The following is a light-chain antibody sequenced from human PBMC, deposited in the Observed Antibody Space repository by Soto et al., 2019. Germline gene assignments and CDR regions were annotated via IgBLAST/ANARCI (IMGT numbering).Light chain of an antibody. CDR1: QSVSSN. V-gene: IGKV3-15*01. CDR2: GAS. Sequence: EIVMTQSPATLSVSPGERATLSCMASQSVSSNLAWYQQKPDQAPRLLIYGASTRATGIPGRFSGSGSGTEFTLTISSLQSEDFAVYYCQQYYNGYTFGQGTKLEIK. J-gene: IGKJ2*01. CDR3: QQYYNGYT.